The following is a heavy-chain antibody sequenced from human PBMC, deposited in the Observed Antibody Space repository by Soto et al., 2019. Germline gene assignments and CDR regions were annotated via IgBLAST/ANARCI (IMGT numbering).Heavy chain of an antibody. CDR3: ARGPREEVTAAIYYYYGLDV. CDR2: INHSGST. J-gene: IGHJ6*02. CDR1: GGSFSGYY. Sequence: SETLSLTCAVYGGSFSGYYWSWIRQPPGKGLEWIGEINHSGSTNYNPSLKSRVTISVATSKNKFSLKLSSVTAAATAVYYCARGPREEVTAAIYYYYGLDVWGQGTTVTVSS. D-gene: IGHD2-21*02. V-gene: IGHV4-34*01.